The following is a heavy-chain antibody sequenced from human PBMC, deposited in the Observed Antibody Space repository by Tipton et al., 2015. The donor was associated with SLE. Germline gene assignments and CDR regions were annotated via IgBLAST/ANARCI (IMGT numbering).Heavy chain of an antibody. CDR3: ATPASIVGATTEDY. Sequence: SLRLSCAASGFTFSSYSMNWVRQAPGKGLEWVSYISSSSSTIYYADSVKGRFTISRDNAKNSLYLQMNSLRAEDTAVYYCATPASIVGATTEDYWGQGTLVTVSS. V-gene: IGHV3-48*01. CDR2: ISSSSSTI. D-gene: IGHD1-26*01. J-gene: IGHJ4*02. CDR1: GFTFSSYS.